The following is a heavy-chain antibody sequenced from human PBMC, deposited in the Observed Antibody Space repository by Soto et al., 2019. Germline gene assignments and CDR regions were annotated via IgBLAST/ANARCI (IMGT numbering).Heavy chain of an antibody. CDR3: AHRGGVVRGEPNWFDP. J-gene: IGHJ5*02. D-gene: IGHD3-10*01. V-gene: IGHV2-5*02. Sequence: QINLKESGPTLLKPTQTLTLTCTFSGFSLTSSGVGEGWIRQPPGKALEWLALIYWDDDKRYSPSLESRLTITKDTSKNQVVLTMTNMDPVDTATYYCAHRGGVVRGEPNWFDPWGQGTLVTVSS. CDR1: GFSLTSSGVG. CDR2: IYWDDDK.